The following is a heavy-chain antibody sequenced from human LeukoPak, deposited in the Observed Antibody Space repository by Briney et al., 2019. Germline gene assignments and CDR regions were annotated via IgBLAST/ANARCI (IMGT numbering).Heavy chain of an antibody. Sequence: SETLSLTCAVSGXSISSSNWWSWVRQPPGNGLEWIGEIYHSGSTNYNPSLKSRVTISVDKSKNQFSLKLNSVTAADTAVYYCASASGGIDYWGQGALVTVSS. CDR1: GXSISSSNW. V-gene: IGHV4-4*02. CDR3: ASASGGIDY. CDR2: IYHSGST. J-gene: IGHJ4*02. D-gene: IGHD3-10*01.